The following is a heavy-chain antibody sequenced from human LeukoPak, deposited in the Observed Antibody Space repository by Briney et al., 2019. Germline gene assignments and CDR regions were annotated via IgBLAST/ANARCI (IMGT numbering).Heavy chain of an antibody. CDR1: GESISSNTAA. Sequence: SQTLSLTCAISGESISSNTAAWNWIRQSPSRGLEWLGRTYYRSKWYNDYAVSVKSRITINPDTSNNQFSLQLKSVTPEDTAVYFCARGVGSGWAFGYWGQGTLVTVSS. D-gene: IGHD6-25*01. V-gene: IGHV6-1*01. CDR2: TYYRSKWYN. J-gene: IGHJ4*02. CDR3: ARGVGSGWAFGY.